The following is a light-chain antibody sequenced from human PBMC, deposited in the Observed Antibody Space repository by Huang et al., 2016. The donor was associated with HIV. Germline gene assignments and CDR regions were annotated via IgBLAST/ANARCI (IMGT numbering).Light chain of an antibody. CDR1: QSVFSTSTNKDY. CDR3: QQYYASPQT. Sequence: MAQSPVSLAVSLGERATLTCRSSQSVFSTSTNKDYLAWFQQKPGQPPKLLLFWSSTREVGVPDRVSGSGSGTHFTLTIANLEADDAAIYYCQQYYASPQTFGQGTRV. CDR2: WSS. V-gene: IGKV4-1*01. J-gene: IGKJ1*01.